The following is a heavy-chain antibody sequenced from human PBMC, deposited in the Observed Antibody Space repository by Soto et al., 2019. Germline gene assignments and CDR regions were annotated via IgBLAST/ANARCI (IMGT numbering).Heavy chain of an antibody. CDR3: AKIYCGGGSCYWFFDL. CDR1: GFTFSTHG. CDR2: VSYDGGSK. D-gene: IGHD2-15*01. J-gene: IGHJ2*01. Sequence: QVQLVESGGGVVQPGRSLRLSCAASGFTFSTHGMHWVRQAPGKGLEWGAVVSYDGGSKYYADSVKGPFTASRDNSKNTLYLEMNSLRTEDTAVYYCAKIYCGGGSCYWFFDLWGRGTLVTVSS. V-gene: IGHV3-30*18.